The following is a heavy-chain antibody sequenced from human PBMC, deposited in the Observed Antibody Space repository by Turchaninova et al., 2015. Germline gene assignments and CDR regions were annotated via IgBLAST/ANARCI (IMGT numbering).Heavy chain of an antibody. J-gene: IGHJ4*02. V-gene: IGHV5-10-1*03. Sequence: VQPVTSGEEGKEPGESVSISGNVAGDTVGSSWCGWGRQKHGKGLEWMWKIAPRDSETKYSPSFQGHVSISADKSISTAYLQWRSLKASDTAIYYCAVTPNYYGSSGYFWSQGTPVTVSS. CDR2: IAPRDSET. CDR3: AVTPNYYGSSGYF. D-gene: IGHD6-19*01. CDR1: GDTVGSSW.